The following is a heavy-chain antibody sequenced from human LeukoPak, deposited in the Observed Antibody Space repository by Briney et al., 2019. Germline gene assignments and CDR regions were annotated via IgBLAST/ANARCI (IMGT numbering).Heavy chain of an antibody. V-gene: IGHV3-23*01. CDR3: AKRDSYYYDSSGYYTDAFDI. Sequence: PGGSLRLSCAASGFTFSSYAMSWVRQAPGKGLEWVSAISGSGGSTYYADSVKGRFTISRDNSKNTLYLQMNSLRAEDTAVYYCAKRDSYYYDSSGYYTDAFDIWGQGTMVTVSS. CDR2: ISGSGGST. D-gene: IGHD3-22*01. J-gene: IGHJ3*02. CDR1: GFTFSSYA.